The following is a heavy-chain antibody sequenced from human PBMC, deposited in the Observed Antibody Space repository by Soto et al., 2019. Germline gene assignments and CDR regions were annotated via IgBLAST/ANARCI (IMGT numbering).Heavy chain of an antibody. Sequence: PGGSLRLSCAASGFTFRSYAMSWVRQAPGKGLEWVSDISGSGGSTYHTDSVKGRVIISRTNSKNTLYLQMTTLRAEDMAVYYCAQGSGYSYTSTLSFDTWGQGPLVTVSS. D-gene: IGHD5-18*01. CDR3: AQGSGYSYTSTLSFDT. V-gene: IGHV3-23*01. J-gene: IGHJ5*02. CDR2: ISGSGGST. CDR1: GFTFRSYA.